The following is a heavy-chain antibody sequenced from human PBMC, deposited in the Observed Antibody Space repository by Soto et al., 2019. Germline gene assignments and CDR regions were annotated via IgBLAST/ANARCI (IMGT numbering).Heavy chain of an antibody. CDR1: GFTFSSYA. CDR3: ARGGLYGEIDY. Sequence: EVQLVESGGGLVQPGGSLRLSCAASGFTFSSYAMHWVRQAPGKGLEYVSAISSNGGSTYYANSVKGRFTISRDNSKNTLYLQMGSLRAEDMAVYYYARGGLYGEIDYWGQGTLVTVSS. V-gene: IGHV3-64*01. D-gene: IGHD4-17*01. J-gene: IGHJ4*02. CDR2: ISSNGGST.